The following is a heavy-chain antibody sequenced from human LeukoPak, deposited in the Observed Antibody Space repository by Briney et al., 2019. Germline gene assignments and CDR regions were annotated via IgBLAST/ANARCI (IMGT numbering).Heavy chain of an antibody. CDR1: DFTFSKGW. V-gene: IGHV3-23*01. Sequence: GGSLRLSCAASDFTFSKGWMSWVRQAPGKGLEWVSAISNNGGYTYYADSVQGRFTISRDNSKSTLCLQMNSLRAEDTAVYYCAKQLGYCSDGSCYFPYWGQGTLVTVSS. J-gene: IGHJ4*02. CDR3: AKQLGYCSDGSCYFPY. CDR2: ISNNGGYT. D-gene: IGHD2-15*01.